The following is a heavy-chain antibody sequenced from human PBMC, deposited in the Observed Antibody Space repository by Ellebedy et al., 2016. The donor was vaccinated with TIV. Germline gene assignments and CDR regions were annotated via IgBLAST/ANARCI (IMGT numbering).Heavy chain of an antibody. V-gene: IGHV4-59*01. CDR3: AAMRGSRQFDY. CDR2: IFFRGNT. D-gene: IGHD2-2*01. CDR1: GGSITSYY. J-gene: IGHJ4*02. Sequence: GSLRLXCTVSGGSITSYYWSWIRQFPGKGLEWIGYIFFRGNTEQNPSLKSRATVSVDTAKNQFSLKLRSVTTADTAVYYCAAMRGSRQFDYWGQGTLVTVSS.